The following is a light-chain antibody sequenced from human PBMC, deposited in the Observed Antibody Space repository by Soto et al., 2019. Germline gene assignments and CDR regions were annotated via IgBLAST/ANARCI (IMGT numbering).Light chain of an antibody. CDR1: SSDIGGYDY. Sequence: ALAQPASVSGSPGQSITISCTGTSSDIGGYDYVSWYQQRPGKAPKLMIYEVRYRPSGVSNRFSGSKSGNTASLTISGLQAEDEADYYCCSYTRTSNHYFFGSGTKVTVL. CDR3: CSYTRTSNHYF. V-gene: IGLV2-14*01. J-gene: IGLJ1*01. CDR2: EVR.